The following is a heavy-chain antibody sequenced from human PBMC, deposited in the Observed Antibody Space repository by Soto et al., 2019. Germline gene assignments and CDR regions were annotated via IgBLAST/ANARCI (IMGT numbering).Heavy chain of an antibody. CDR2: ISYDGSKK. D-gene: IGHD2-15*01. V-gene: IGHV3-30*18. J-gene: IGHJ4*02. CDR3: AHEVGLDY. CDR1: GFTFSSYG. Sequence: QVQLVESGGGVVQPGRSLRLSCAASGFTFSSYGMHWVRQAPGKGLEWVAVISYDGSKKYYADSVRGRFTISRDNSTNPLHLQMNSLRPEDTAVYYCAHEVGLDYWGQGTLVTVSS.